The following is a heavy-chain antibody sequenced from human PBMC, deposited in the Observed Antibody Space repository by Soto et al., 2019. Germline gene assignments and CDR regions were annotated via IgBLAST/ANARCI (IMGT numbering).Heavy chain of an antibody. CDR1: GGTFSSYA. Sequence: SVKVSCKASGGTFSSYAISWVRQAPGQGLEWMGGIISIFGTANYAQKFQGRVTITADKSTSTAYMELSSLRSEDTAVYYCASDIRKGYSGFQTEYYYYYGMDVWGQGTTVTVSS. CDR3: ASDIRKGYSGFQTEYYYYYGMDV. D-gene: IGHD5-12*01. V-gene: IGHV1-69*06. J-gene: IGHJ6*02. CDR2: IISIFGTA.